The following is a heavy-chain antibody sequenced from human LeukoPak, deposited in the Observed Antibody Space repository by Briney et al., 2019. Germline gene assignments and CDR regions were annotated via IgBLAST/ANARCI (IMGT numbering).Heavy chain of an antibody. D-gene: IGHD3-10*01. V-gene: IGHV3-23*01. J-gene: IGHJ5*02. CDR3: ATPYYYGSGSFSGWFDP. CDR2: ISGSGGSK. Sequence: GGSLRLSCAASGFTFSSYAMSWVRQAPGKGLEWVSAISGSGGSKYYADSVKGRFTISRDNSKNTLYLQMNSLRAEDTAVYYCATPYYYGSGSFSGWFDPWGQGTLVTVSS. CDR1: GFTFSSYA.